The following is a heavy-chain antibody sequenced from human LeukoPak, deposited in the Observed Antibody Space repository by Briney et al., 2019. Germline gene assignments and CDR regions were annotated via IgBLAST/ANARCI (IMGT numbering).Heavy chain of an antibody. CDR1: GGSISSYY. CDR2: IYYSGST. J-gene: IGHJ5*02. Sequence: SETLSLTCTVSGGSISSYYWSWIRQPPGKGLEWIGYIYYSGSTNYNPSLKSRVTISVDTSKNQFSLKLSSVTAADTAVYYCARLNYDILSHPNWFDPWGQGTLVTVSS. D-gene: IGHD3-9*01. CDR3: ARLNYDILSHPNWFDP. V-gene: IGHV4-59*08.